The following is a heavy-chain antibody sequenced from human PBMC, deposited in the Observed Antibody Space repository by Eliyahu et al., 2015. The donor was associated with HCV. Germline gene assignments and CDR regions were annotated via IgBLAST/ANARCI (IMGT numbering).Heavy chain of an antibody. CDR2: IYISGST. D-gene: IGHD1-14*01. CDR1: GGSIXNYX. V-gene: IGHV4-4*07. Sequence: QVQLQESGPGLVNPSETLSLTCXXXGGSIXNYXXSWIRQPAGKGLEWIGRIYISGSTNYNPSLKSRVTMSVDTSKNQFSLKLDSVTAADTAVYYCATSRYETTKDFWGQGTLVTVSS. CDR3: ATSRYETTKDF. J-gene: IGHJ4*02.